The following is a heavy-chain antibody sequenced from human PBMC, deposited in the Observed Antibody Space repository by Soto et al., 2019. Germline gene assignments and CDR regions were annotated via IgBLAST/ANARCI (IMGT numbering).Heavy chain of an antibody. CDR3: ARDHRYGDGSIDY. CDR2: IYYSGST. V-gene: IGHV4-59*01. CDR1: GGSISSYY. D-gene: IGHD4-17*01. Sequence: PSETLSLTCTVSGGSISSYYWSWIRQPPGKGLEWIGYIYYSGSTNYNPSLKSRVTISVDTSKNQFSLKLSSVTAADTAVYYCARDHRYGDGSIDYWGQGTLVTVSS. J-gene: IGHJ4*02.